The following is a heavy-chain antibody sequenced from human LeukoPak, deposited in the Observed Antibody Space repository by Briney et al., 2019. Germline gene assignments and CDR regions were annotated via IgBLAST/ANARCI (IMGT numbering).Heavy chain of an antibody. CDR3: AKDLDYYDSSGYFDY. CDR1: GFTFSSYA. Sequence: GGSLRLSCAASGFTFSSYAMSWVRQAPGKGLEWVSAISGSGGSTYFADSVKGRFTISRDNSKNTLYLQMNSLRAEDTAVYYCAKDLDYYDSSGYFDYWGQGTLVTVSS. D-gene: IGHD3-22*01. J-gene: IGHJ4*02. V-gene: IGHV3-23*01. CDR2: ISGSGGST.